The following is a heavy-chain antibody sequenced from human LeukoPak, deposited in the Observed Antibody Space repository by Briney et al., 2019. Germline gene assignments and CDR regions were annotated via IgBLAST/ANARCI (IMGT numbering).Heavy chain of an antibody. Sequence: PGGSLRLSCAASGFSFSYYNMNWVRQAPGKGLEWVSYISNTGSVIYYADSVKGRFTISRDNAKNSLYLQMNSLRAEDTAVYYCARNLPAADYWGQGTLVTVSS. D-gene: IGHD2-2*01. CDR3: ARNLPAADY. J-gene: IGHJ4*02. CDR2: ISNTGSVI. CDR1: GFSFSYYN. V-gene: IGHV3-48*04.